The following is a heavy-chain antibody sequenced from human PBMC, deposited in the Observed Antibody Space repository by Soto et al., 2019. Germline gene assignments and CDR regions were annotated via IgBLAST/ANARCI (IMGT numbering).Heavy chain of an antibody. CDR1: GGSISSYY. J-gene: IGHJ4*02. D-gene: IGHD4-17*01. CDR3: ARGVTTVTPFDY. CDR2: IYYSGST. Sequence: SETLSLTCTVSGGSISSYYWSWIRQPPGKGLEWIGYIYYSGSTNYNPSLKSRVTISVDTSKNQFSLKLSSVTAADTAVYYCARGVTTVTPFDYWGQGTLVTVSS. V-gene: IGHV4-59*12.